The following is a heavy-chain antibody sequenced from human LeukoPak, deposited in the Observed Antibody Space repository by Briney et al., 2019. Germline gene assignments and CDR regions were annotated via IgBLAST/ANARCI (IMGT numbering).Heavy chain of an antibody. V-gene: IGHV4-39*07. CDR3: AQGGGFCNSISCYFDF. Sequence: SETLSLTCTVSGGSISSGSYFWGWIRQPPGKGLEWIGSIYYSGSSYHNPSLKSRVTISVDTSKNRFSLKLTSVTAADTAVYYCAQGGGFCNSISCYFDFWGQGTLVTVSS. J-gene: IGHJ4*02. CDR2: IYYSGSS. CDR1: GGSISSGSYF. D-gene: IGHD2-2*01.